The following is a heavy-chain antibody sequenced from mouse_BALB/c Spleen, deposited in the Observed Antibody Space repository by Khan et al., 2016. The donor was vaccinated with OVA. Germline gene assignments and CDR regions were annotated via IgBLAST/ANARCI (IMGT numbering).Heavy chain of an antibody. CDR3: ARNREPDDFDY. CDR2: IWAGGST. V-gene: IGHV2-9*02. CDR1: GFSLTSYG. Sequence: QVQLQQSGPGLVAPSQSLSITCTVSGFSLTSYGVHWIRQPPGKGLEWLGLIWAGGSTNYNSDLMYRLSTSKDNSKSQVFLKMNSLQTDDTARYFCARNREPDDFDYWGQGTTVTVSS. J-gene: IGHJ2*01.